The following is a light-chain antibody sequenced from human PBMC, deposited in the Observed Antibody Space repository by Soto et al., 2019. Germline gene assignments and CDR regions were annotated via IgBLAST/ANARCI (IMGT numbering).Light chain of an antibody. CDR2: LGS. J-gene: IGKJ1*01. CDR1: QSLLHSNGYNY. V-gene: IGKV2-28*01. CDR3: MQALQTPT. Sequence: DIVRTQSPLSLPVTPGEPASISCRSSQSLLHSNGYNYLDWYLQKPGQSPQLLIYLGSNRASGVPDRFSGSGSGTDFTLKISRVEAEDVGVYYCMQALQTPTFGQGTKV.